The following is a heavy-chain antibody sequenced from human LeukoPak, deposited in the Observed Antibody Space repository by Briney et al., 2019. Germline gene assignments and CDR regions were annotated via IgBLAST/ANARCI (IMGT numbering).Heavy chain of an antibody. J-gene: IGHJ4*02. D-gene: IGHD3-22*01. CDR1: GGSISSYY. V-gene: IGHV4-59*08. CDR2: IYYSGST. CDR3: AGDSSGYYIFDY. Sequence: SEILSLTCTVSGGSISSYYWSWIRQPPGKGLEWIGYIYYSGSTNYNPSRKSRVTISVETSKNQFSLKLSSVTAADTAVYYCAGDSSGYYIFDYWGQGTLVTVSS.